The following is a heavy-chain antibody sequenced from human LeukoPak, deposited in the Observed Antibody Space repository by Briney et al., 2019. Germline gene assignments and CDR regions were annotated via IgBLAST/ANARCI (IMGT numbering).Heavy chain of an antibody. D-gene: IGHD6-19*01. CDR1: GGSFSGYY. J-gene: IGHJ4*02. Sequence: SETLSVTCAVYGGSFSGYYWSWIRQPPGKGLEWIGEINHSGSTNYNPSLKSRVTISVDTSKNQFSLKLSSVTAADTAVYYCARGDNSGWFDYWGQGTLVTVSS. CDR3: ARGDNSGWFDY. V-gene: IGHV4-34*01. CDR2: INHSGST.